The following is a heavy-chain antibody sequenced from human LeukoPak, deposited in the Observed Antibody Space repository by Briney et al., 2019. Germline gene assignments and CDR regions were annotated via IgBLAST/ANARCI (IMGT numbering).Heavy chain of an antibody. D-gene: IGHD3-16*02. Sequence: ASVKVSCKASGYTFTGYYMHWVRQAPGQGLEWMGWINPNSGGTNYAQKFQGRVTMTRDTSISTAYMELSRLRPDDTAVYYCARESVWGSYRLLRAYYFDYWGQGTLVTVSS. CDR3: ARESVWGSYRLLRAYYFDY. CDR1: GYTFTGYY. CDR2: INPNSGGT. V-gene: IGHV1-2*02. J-gene: IGHJ4*02.